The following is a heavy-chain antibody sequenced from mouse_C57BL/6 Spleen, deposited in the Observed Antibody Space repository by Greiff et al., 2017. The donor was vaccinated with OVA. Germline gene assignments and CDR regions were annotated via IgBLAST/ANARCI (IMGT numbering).Heavy chain of an antibody. CDR3: ASDGYYEFAY. Sequence: VQLQQSGPELVKPGASVKISCKASGYAFSSSWMNWVKQRPGKGLEWIGRIYPGDGDTNYNGKFKGKATLTADKSSSTAYMQLSSLTSEDSAVYFCASDGYYEFAYWGQGTLVTVSA. D-gene: IGHD2-3*01. V-gene: IGHV1-82*01. CDR1: GYAFSSSW. J-gene: IGHJ3*01. CDR2: IYPGDGDT.